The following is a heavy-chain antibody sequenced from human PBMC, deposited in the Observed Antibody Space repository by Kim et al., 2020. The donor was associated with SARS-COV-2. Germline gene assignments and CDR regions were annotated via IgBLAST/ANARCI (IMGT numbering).Heavy chain of an antibody. V-gene: IGHV1-2*02. D-gene: IGHD3-3*01. CDR2: INPYSGDT. Sequence: VKVSCKASGYTFTDYYIHWVRQAPGQGLEWMGWINPYSGDTNYAQKFQGRVTMTRDTSISTPYVELSSLRSDDTAVYYCARSAHFWSGHYLDFWGQGTLITVSS. CDR3: ARSAHFWSGHYLDF. CDR1: GYTFTDYY. J-gene: IGHJ4*02.